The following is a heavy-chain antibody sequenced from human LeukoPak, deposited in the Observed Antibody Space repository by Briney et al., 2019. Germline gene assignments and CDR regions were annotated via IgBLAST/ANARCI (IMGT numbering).Heavy chain of an antibody. V-gene: IGHV4-4*07. CDR3: ARGGDGYYDYWFFDL. CDR1: GGSISSYY. D-gene: IGHD5-24*01. Sequence: SETLSLTCTVSGGSISSYYWSWIRQPAGKGLEWIGRIGPNYYSGSTKYSPSLKSRVTMSVDTSKNQFYLTLTSVTAADTAVYYCARGGDGYYDYWFFDLWGRGTLVTVSS. CDR2: IGPNYYSGST. J-gene: IGHJ2*01.